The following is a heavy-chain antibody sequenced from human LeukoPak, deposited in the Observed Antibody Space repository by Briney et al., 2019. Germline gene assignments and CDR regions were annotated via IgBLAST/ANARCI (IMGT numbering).Heavy chain of an antibody. J-gene: IGHJ5*02. CDR1: GYTFTSYD. V-gene: IGHV1-8*03. CDR2: MNPNSGNT. CDR3: ARGLEVFSGGDPGYWFDP. D-gene: IGHD2-21*01. Sequence: ASVKVSCKASGYTFTSYDINWVRRATGQGLEWMGWMNPNSGNTGYAQKFQGRVTITRNTSISTAYMELSSLRSEDTAVYYCARGLEVFSGGDPGYWFDPWGQGTLVTVSS.